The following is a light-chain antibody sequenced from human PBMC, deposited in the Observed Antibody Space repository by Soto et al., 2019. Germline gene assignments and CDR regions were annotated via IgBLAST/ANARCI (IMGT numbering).Light chain of an antibody. CDR2: GAS. V-gene: IGKV3-20*01. Sequence: EIVLTQSPNTLSLSPGDRAALSCRASQTVRNNYVAWYQQKPGQAPKLLIYGASSRATDIPGRFSGSGSGTGFALTSSRLEPDDFAVYYCQHYGGPVGYTFGQGTKLEIK. J-gene: IGKJ2*01. CDR3: QHYGGPVGYT. CDR1: QTVRNNY.